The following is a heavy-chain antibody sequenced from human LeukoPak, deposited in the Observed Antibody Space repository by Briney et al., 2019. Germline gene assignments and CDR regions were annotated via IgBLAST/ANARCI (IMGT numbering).Heavy chain of an antibody. Sequence: PSETLSLTCTVSGGSISNYYWSWIRQPPGKGLEWIGYVYYNGITNYNPSLKSRVSISLDTSKNQFSLRLNSVTAAETAVYYCASQLGGTTFHWGQGTLVTVSS. V-gene: IGHV4-59*01. J-gene: IGHJ4*02. D-gene: IGHD1/OR15-1a*01. CDR2: VYYNGIT. CDR3: ASQLGGTTFH. CDR1: GGSISNYY.